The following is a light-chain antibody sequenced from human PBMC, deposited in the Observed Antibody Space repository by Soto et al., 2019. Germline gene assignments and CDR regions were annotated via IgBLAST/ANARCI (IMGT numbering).Light chain of an antibody. J-gene: IGLJ1*01. Sequence: QSVLTQPPSASGTPGQRVTILCSGSSSNIGGNSVSWYQQLPGTAPKLLIYDDNKRPSGIPDRFSGSKSGTSATLGITGFQTGDEADYYCGSWDSSLSAYVFGTGTQLTVL. CDR1: SSNIGGNS. V-gene: IGLV1-51*01. CDR3: GSWDSSLSAYV. CDR2: DDN.